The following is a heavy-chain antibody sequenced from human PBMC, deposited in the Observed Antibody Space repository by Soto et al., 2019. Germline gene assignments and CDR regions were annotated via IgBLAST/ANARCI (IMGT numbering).Heavy chain of an antibody. V-gene: IGHV3-23*01. CDR2: ISGSGGST. CDR3: AKDRGGFRAQPHFAY. J-gene: IGHJ4*02. D-gene: IGHD5-12*01. CDR1: GFTFSSYA. Sequence: EVQLLESGGGLVQPGGSLRLSCAASGFTFSSYAMSWVRQAPGKGLEWVSAISGSGGSTYYADSVKGRFTISRDNSKYTLYLQMNSLRAEDTAVYYCAKDRGGFRAQPHFAYWGQGTLVTVSS.